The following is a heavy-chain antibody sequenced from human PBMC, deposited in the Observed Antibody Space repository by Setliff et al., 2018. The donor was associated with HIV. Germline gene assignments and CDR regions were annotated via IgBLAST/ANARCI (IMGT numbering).Heavy chain of an antibody. J-gene: IGHJ6*02. V-gene: IGHV4-61*09. CDR3: AIDKRASFDGLDV. D-gene: IGHD6-25*01. Sequence: SETLSLTCTVSGGSIISEISWWAWIRQPAGKGPEWLGQIYMRGGTDYNPSLEGRVTISLDTSKNQFSLKLTSVTAADTAVYYCAIDKRASFDGLDVWGQGTTVTVSS. CDR2: IYMRGGT. CDR1: GGSIISEISW.